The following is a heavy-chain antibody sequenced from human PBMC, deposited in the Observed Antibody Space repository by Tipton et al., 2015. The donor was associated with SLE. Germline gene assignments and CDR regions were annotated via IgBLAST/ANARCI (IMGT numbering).Heavy chain of an antibody. CDR3: ARHDTNYGRNWFDP. Sequence: LRLSCTVSGGYISGSNYYCDWIRQPPGKGPEWIGRITNNGKTYYIPALQSRVTMSVDTSKNHFSLKLSSVTAADTAVYYCARHDTNYGRNWFDPWGQGTLVTVSS. CDR2: ITNNGKT. D-gene: IGHD2-8*01. J-gene: IGHJ5*02. CDR1: GGYISGSNYY. V-gene: IGHV4-39*01.